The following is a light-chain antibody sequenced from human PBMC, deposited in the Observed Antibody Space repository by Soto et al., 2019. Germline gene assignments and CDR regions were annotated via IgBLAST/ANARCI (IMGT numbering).Light chain of an antibody. Sequence: DIQMTQSPSSLSASVGDRVTITCRASQSFSHYVNWYQQKPGTAPKLLIYAATTLQSGVPSRFRGSQSGPDFTLTISGLQPEDFANYYCQQSFSTPWTFGQGTNVEIK. CDR3: QQSFSTPWT. CDR1: QSFSHY. CDR2: AAT. J-gene: IGKJ1*01. V-gene: IGKV1-39*01.